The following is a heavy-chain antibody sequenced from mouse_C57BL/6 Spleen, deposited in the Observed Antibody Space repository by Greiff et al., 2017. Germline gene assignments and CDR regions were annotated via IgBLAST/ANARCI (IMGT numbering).Heavy chain of an antibody. CDR2: ISYSGST. CDR1: GYSITSGYD. J-gene: IGHJ1*03. Sequence: EVKVEESGPGMVKPSQSLSLTCTVTGYSITSGYDWHWIRHFPGNKLEWMGYISYSGSTNYNPSLKSRISITHDTSKNHFFLKLNSVTTEDTATYYCARDGAPYWYFDVWGTGTTVTVAS. CDR3: ARDGAPYWYFDV. V-gene: IGHV3-1*01.